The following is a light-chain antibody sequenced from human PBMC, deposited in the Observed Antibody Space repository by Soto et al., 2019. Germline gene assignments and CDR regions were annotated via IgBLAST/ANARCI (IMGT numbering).Light chain of an antibody. CDR3: QQYNSYSIT. V-gene: IGKV1-5*03. CDR1: QSISSW. Sequence: DIQMTQSPSTLSASVGDRVTITCRASQSISSWLAWYQQKPGKAPKLLIYKASSLERGVPSRFSASGSGAEFTLTISSLQPDDFATYYCQQYNSYSITFGQGTRLEIK. CDR2: KAS. J-gene: IGKJ5*01.